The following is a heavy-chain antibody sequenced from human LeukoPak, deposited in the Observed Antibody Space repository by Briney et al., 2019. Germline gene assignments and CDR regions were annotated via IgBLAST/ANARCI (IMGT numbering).Heavy chain of an antibody. V-gene: IGHV3-48*03. J-gene: IGHJ4*02. CDR2: ISSSGSTI. CDR3: ASQYSSSWYGKFDY. CDR1: GLTFSSYE. Sequence: GGSLRLSCAASGLTFSSYEMNWVRQAPGKGLEWVSYISSSGSTIYYADSVKGRFTISRDNAKNSLYLQMNSLRAEDTAVYYCASQYSSSWYGKFDYWGQGTLVTVSS. D-gene: IGHD6-13*01.